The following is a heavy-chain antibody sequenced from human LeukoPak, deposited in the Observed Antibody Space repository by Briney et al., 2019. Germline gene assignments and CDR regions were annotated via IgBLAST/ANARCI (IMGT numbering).Heavy chain of an antibody. V-gene: IGHV4-39*01. J-gene: IGHJ3*02. CDR2: IYYSGST. D-gene: IGHD3-22*01. Sequence: PSETLSLTCAVYGGSFSGYYWGWIRQPPGKGLEWIGSIYYSGSTYYNPSLKSRVTISVDTSKNQFSLKLSSVTAADTAVYYCASPIRSNYYDSSGYHTYDAFDIWGQGTMVTVSS. CDR3: ASPIRSNYYDSSGYHTYDAFDI. CDR1: GGSFSGYY.